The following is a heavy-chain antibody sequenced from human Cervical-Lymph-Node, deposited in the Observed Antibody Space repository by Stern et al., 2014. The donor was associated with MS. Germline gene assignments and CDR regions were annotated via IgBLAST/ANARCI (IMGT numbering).Heavy chain of an antibody. J-gene: IGHJ2*01. CDR1: GFSFRDYG. D-gene: IGHD2-21*02. CDR3: ARDNPVTSVTPQWYFDL. CDR2: IWYDGSNR. V-gene: IGHV3-33*01. Sequence: VQLVESGGGVVQPGKSLRLSCAASGFSFRDYGMHWVRQAPGKGLEWAAVIWYDGSNRYRGDSVAARFSIARDNSKNTLYLQMDSLTVDDTAIYYCARDNPVTSVTPQWYFDLWGRGTLVTVSP.